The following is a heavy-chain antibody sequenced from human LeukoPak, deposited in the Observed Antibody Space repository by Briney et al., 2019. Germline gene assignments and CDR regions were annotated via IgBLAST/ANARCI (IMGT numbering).Heavy chain of an antibody. CDR1: GGTFSSYA. D-gene: IGHD1-26*01. V-gene: IGHV1-69*05. CDR2: IIPIFGTA. CDR3: ARTKEPLAEYFQH. Sequence: SVKVSCKASGGTFSSYAISWVRQAPGQGLEWMGRIIPIFGTANYAQKVQGRVTITKDESTSTAYMELSSLRSGDTAVYYCARTKEPLAEYFQHWGQGTLVTVSS. J-gene: IGHJ1*01.